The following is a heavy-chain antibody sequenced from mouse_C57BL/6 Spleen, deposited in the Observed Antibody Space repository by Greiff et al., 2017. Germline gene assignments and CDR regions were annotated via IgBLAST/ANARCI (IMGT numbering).Heavy chain of an antibody. J-gene: IGHJ1*03. D-gene: IGHD1-1*01. CDR2: IWSGGST. V-gene: IGHV2-2*01. Sequence: VKLMESGPGLVQPSQSLSITCPVSGFSLTGSGVHWVRQSPGTGLEWLGVIWSGGSTDYNSSFISRLSISKYNSKSKVCFKMNSRKSDDTAIYYCANYGSNWYFDGWGTGTTVTVSA. CDR3: ANYGSNWYFDG. CDR1: GFSLTGSG.